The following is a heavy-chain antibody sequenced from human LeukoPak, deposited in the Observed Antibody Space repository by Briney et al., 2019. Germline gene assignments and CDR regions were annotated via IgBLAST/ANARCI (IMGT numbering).Heavy chain of an antibody. CDR1: GFTFSSYW. V-gene: IGHV3-30-3*01. Sequence: GGSLRLSCAASGFTFSSYWMHWVRQAPGKGLEWVAIITYDGGNKYYADSVKGRFTISRDNSKNTLFLQMNSLRAGDTALYYCARDKLSHRDYGYYFDHWGQGALVTVSS. J-gene: IGHJ4*02. D-gene: IGHD4-17*01. CDR3: ARDKLSHRDYGYYFDH. CDR2: ITYDGGNK.